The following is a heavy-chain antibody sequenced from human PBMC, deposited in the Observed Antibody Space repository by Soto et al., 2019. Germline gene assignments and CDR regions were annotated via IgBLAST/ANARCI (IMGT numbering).Heavy chain of an antibody. J-gene: IGHJ4*02. CDR2: SCDSGST. V-gene: IGHV4-39*01. CDR3: ASEGHTTVTPYPTTYFDY. D-gene: IGHD4-17*01. Sequence: QLQLQESGPGLVKPSETLSLTCTVSGGSISSSSYYWGWIRQHPGKGLEWIGSSCDSGSTYYNPSLKTRVTIPVDTSKNQFSLKLSSVTAADTAVYYCASEGHTTVTPYPTTYFDYLGQGTLVTASS. CDR1: GGSISSSSYY.